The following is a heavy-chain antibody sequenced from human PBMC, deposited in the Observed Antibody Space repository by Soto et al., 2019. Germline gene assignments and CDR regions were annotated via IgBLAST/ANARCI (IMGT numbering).Heavy chain of an antibody. CDR1: GGSISSGDYY. CDR3: ARDGRTRQQGIGYAFDI. D-gene: IGHD1-1*01. CDR2: IYDSGST. J-gene: IGHJ3*02. Sequence: QVQLHESGPGLVKPSQTLSLTCTVSGGSISSGDYYWSWIRQPPGKGLEWIGYIYDSGSTYYNPSLKSRVTISVDTSKNQFSLKLSSVTAADTAVYYCARDGRTRQQGIGYAFDIWGQGTMVTVSS. V-gene: IGHV4-30-4*01.